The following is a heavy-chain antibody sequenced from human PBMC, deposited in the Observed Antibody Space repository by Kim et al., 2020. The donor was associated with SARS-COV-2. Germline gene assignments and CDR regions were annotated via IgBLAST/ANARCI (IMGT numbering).Heavy chain of an antibody. CDR1: GYSFTSYW. D-gene: IGHD3-22*01. CDR3: ARQGFGDYYDSSGYSPFDY. CDR2: IYPGDSDT. J-gene: IGHJ4*02. Sequence: GESLKISCKGSGYSFTSYWIGWVRQMPGKGLEWMGIIYPGDSDTRYSPSFQGQVTISADKSISTAYLQWSSLKASDTAMYYCARQGFGDYYDSSGYSPFDYWGQGTLVTVSS. V-gene: IGHV5-51*01.